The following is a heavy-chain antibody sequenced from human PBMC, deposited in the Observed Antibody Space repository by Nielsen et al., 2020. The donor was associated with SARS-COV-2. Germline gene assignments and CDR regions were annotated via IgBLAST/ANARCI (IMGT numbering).Heavy chain of an antibody. CDR1: GFTFDDYG. J-gene: IGHJ5*02. Sequence: GGSLRLSCAASGFTFDDYGMSWVRHAPGKGLEWVSGINWNGGSTGYADSVKGRFTISRDNAKNSLYLQMNSLRAEDTALYYCAKEGEVTAMGIPRWFDPWGQGTLVTVSS. CDR2: INWNGGST. CDR3: AKEGEVTAMGIPRWFDP. D-gene: IGHD2-21*02. V-gene: IGHV3-20*04.